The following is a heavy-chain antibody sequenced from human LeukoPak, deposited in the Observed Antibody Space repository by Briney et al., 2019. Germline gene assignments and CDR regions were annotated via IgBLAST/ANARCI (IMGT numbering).Heavy chain of an antibody. Sequence: GGSLRLSCAASGFTFSSYSMNWVRQAPGKGLEWVSSISSSSSYIYCADSVKGRFTISRDNAKNSLYLQMNSLRAEDTAVYYCARDRMRYYYGSGSYYFDYWGQGTLVTVSS. V-gene: IGHV3-21*01. CDR1: GFTFSSYS. J-gene: IGHJ4*02. D-gene: IGHD3-10*01. CDR2: ISSSSSYI. CDR3: ARDRMRYYYGSGSYYFDY.